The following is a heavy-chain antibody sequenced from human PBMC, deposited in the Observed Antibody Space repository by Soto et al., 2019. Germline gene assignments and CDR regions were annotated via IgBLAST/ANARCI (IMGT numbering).Heavy chain of an antibody. D-gene: IGHD5-12*01. CDR1: GFTFSSYG. V-gene: IGHV3-30*18. Sequence: GGSLRLSCAASGFTFSSYGMHWVRQAPGKGLEWVAVISYDGSNKYYADSVKGRFTISRDNSKNTLYLQMNSLRAEDTAVYYCAKDPGQVEMATITLFDYWGQGTLVTVSS. CDR3: AKDPGQVEMATITLFDY. CDR2: ISYDGSNK. J-gene: IGHJ4*02.